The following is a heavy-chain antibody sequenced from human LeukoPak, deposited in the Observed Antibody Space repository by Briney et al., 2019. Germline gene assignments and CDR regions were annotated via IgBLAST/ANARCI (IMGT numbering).Heavy chain of an antibody. CDR1: GFTVSSNY. J-gene: IGHJ4*02. D-gene: IGHD6-13*01. Sequence: GGSLRLSCAVSGFTVSSNYMSWVRQSPGKGLEWVSIIYSGGSTYYADFVKGRFTISRDNSKNTLYLQMNSLRAEDTAVYYCARVGYTGTWYSSPPFDYWGQGTLVTVSS. V-gene: IGHV3-66*01. CDR3: ARVGYTGTWYSSPPFDY. CDR2: IYSGGST.